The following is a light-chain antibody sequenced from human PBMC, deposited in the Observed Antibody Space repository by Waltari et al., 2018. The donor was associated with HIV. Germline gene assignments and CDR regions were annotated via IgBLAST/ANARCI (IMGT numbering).Light chain of an antibody. CDR2: LNSDGSH. V-gene: IGLV4-69*01. Sequence: QLVLTQSPPASASLGASVKLTCTLSSGHSHYAIAWHQQQPEKGPRYLMKLNSDGSHTKGDGIPDRFSGSSSGAERYLTISTLQSEDEADYYCQTWGTGIQVFGSGTKVTVL. CDR3: QTWGTGIQV. J-gene: IGLJ1*01. CDR1: SGHSHYA.